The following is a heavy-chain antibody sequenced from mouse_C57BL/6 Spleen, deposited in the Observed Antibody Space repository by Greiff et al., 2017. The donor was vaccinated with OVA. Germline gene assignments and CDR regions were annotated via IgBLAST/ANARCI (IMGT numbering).Heavy chain of an antibody. CDR3: ARPNYGSSYPWFAY. D-gene: IGHD1-1*01. CDR2: IHPNSGST. Sequence: QVQLQQPGAELVKPGASVKLSCKASGYTFTSYWMHWVKQRPGQGLEWIGMIHPNSGSTNYNEKFKSKATLTVDKSSSTAYMQLSSLTSEDSAVYYCARPNYGSSYPWFAYWGQGTLVTVSA. V-gene: IGHV1-64*01. CDR1: GYTFTSYW. J-gene: IGHJ3*01.